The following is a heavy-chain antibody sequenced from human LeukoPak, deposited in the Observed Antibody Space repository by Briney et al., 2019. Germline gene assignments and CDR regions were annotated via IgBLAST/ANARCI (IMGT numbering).Heavy chain of an antibody. CDR3: ARDGFSGAAHYGMDV. V-gene: IGHV3-66*01. CDR2: IYSGGST. CDR1: GFTFSDSG. D-gene: IGHD1-26*01. Sequence: AGGSLRLSCAASGFTFSDSGMNWVRQAPGKGLEWVAVIYSGGSTYYADSVKGRFTISRDKSKNTLYLQVNSLRAEDTAVYYCARDGFSGAAHYGMDVWGQGTTVTVSS. J-gene: IGHJ6*02.